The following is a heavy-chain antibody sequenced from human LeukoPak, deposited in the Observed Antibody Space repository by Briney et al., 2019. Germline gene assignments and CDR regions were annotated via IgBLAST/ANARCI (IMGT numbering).Heavy chain of an antibody. Sequence: GGSLRLSCAASGFTFSSYSMHWVRQAPGMGLEWVAIISYDGSKKYNADSVKGRFTISRDNSKNTLYLQMNSLRPEDTAVYYCARADVLLWFGESIGHFDNWGQGTLVTVSS. CDR1: GFTFSSYS. J-gene: IGHJ4*02. CDR3: ARADVLLWFGESIGHFDN. D-gene: IGHD3-10*01. V-gene: IGHV3-30*04. CDR2: ISYDGSKK.